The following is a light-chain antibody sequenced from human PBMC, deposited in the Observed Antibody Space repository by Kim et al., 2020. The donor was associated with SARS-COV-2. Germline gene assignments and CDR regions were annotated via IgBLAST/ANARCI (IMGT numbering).Light chain of an antibody. J-gene: IGKJ1*01. CDR3: MQSTHWPWT. Sequence: DVMMTQSPIFLPVTLGQPASISCRSSQSLMHSDGNTYLNWFQQRPGQSPRRLIYKVSNRYSGVPDRSSGSGSGSDFTLKINRVEAEDVGIYYCMQSTHWPWTFGQGTKVDIK. CDR2: KVS. CDR1: QSLMHSDGNTY. V-gene: IGKV2-30*02.